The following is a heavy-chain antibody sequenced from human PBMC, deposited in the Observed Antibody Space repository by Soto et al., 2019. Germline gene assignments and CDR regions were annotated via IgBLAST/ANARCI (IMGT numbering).Heavy chain of an antibody. CDR1: GYTFTSYY. CDR2: INPSGGST. CDR3: ARDAVTVLRFLEWLRGPKQHDNWFDP. Sequence: GASVEVSCKASGYTFTSYYMHWVRQAPGQGLEWMGIINPSGGSTSYAQKFQGRVTMTRDTSTSTVYMELSSLRSEDTAVYYCARDAVTVLRFLEWLRGPKQHDNWFDPWGQGTMVTVSS. J-gene: IGHJ5*01. V-gene: IGHV1-46*01. D-gene: IGHD3-3*01.